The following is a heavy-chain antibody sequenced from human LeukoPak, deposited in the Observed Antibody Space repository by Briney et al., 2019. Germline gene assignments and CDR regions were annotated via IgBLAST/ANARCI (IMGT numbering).Heavy chain of an antibody. V-gene: IGHV4-34*01. CDR3: ARGVPPPDIVVVPAALTRFDP. CDR2: INHSGST. D-gene: IGHD2-2*01. CDR1: GGSFSGYY. Sequence: SETLSLTCAVYGGSFSGYYWSWIRQPPGKGLEWIGEINHSGSTNYNPSLKSRVPISVDTSKNQFSLKLSSVTAADTAVYYCARGVPPPDIVVVPAALTRFDPWGQGTLVTVSS. J-gene: IGHJ5*02.